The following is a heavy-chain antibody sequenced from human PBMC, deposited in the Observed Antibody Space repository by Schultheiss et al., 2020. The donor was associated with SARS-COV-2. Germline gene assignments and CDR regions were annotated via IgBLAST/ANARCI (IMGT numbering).Heavy chain of an antibody. CDR1: GGSISSYY. D-gene: IGHD1-14*01. CDR3: ARAGKRRMTDYMDV. J-gene: IGHJ6*03. Sequence: SETLSLTCTVSGGSISSYYWSWIRQPPGKGLEWIGYIYYSGSTNYNPSLKSRVTISVDTSKNQFSLKLSSVTAADTAVYYCARAGKRRMTDYMDVWGKGTTVTVSS. CDR2: IYYSGST. V-gene: IGHV4-59*12.